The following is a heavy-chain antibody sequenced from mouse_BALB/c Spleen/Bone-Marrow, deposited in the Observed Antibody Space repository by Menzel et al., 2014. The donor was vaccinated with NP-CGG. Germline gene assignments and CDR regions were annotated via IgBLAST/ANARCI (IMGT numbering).Heavy chain of an antibody. CDR1: GYTFTYYT. CDR3: ARGGTRYYFDY. D-gene: IGHD3-3*01. V-gene: IGHV1-4*01. Sequence: QVTLKESGAEVARPGASVKMSCKASGYTFTYYTMQWVKQRTGQGLEWIGYINPSSGSANYNQNFKDKATLTADKSSSTAYMQLTSLTSEDSAVYYCARGGTRYYFDYWGQGTTLTVSS. CDR2: INPSSGSA. J-gene: IGHJ2*01.